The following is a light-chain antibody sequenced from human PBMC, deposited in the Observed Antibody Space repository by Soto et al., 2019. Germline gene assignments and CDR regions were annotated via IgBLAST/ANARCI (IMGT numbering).Light chain of an antibody. J-gene: IGLJ2*01. Sequence: QSVLTQPASVSGSPGQSITISCTGTSSDVGNYNFVSWYQKHPGKAPKFVIYEVYKRPSGISNRFSGSKSGNTASLTISGLQAEDEADYYCCSYAGSNAFVIFGGGTKLTVL. CDR2: EVY. CDR3: CSYAGSNAFVI. CDR1: SSDVGNYNF. V-gene: IGLV2-23*02.